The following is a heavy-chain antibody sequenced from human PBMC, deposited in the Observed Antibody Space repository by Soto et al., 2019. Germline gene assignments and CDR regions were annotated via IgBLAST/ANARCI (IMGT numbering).Heavy chain of an antibody. CDR3: ERQRTSFVTQDYFEG. D-gene: IGHD2-21*02. CDR2: IYYSGSI. V-gene: IGHV4-39*01. J-gene: IGHJ4*02. CDR1: GDSISSRSYY. Sequence: SETLSLTCTVAGDSISSRSYYWGWIRQPPGKGLEWIGSIYYSGSIYNNPSLRSRVSMSIDTSKDQFYRNLKSVTAPDTALYFCERQRTSFVTQDYFEGWGAGSLVTVXS.